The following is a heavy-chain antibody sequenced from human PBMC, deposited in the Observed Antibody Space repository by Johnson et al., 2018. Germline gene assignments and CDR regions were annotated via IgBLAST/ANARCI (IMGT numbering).Heavy chain of an antibody. CDR1: GFTISGYD. CDR2: IGPAGDT. J-gene: IGHJ6*02. CDR3: ARQIADGSGRDYYYYYGLDV. D-gene: IGHD3-10*01. V-gene: IGHV3-13*01. Sequence: VQLQESGGGLVQPGGSLRLSCAASGFTISGYDMHWVRQGKGKRLEWVSAIGPAGDTDYPGSVKGRFTFSRESAKNSLYLKMNSLGVEDTAVYYFARQIADGSGRDYYYYYGLDVWGQGTTVNVSS.